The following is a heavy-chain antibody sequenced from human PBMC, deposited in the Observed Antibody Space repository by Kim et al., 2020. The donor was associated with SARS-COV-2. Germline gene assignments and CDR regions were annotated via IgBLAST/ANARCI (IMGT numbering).Heavy chain of an antibody. CDR1: GYTFTSYG. D-gene: IGHD4-17*01. J-gene: IGHJ3*02. CDR3: VRVITTGTPDAFDI. Sequence: ASVKVSCKASGYTFTSYGISWVRQAPGQGLEWMGWISAYNGNTNYAQKLQGRVTMTTDTSTSTAYMELRSLRSDDTAVYYCVRVITTGTPDAFDIWGQGTMVTVSS. CDR2: ISAYNGNT. V-gene: IGHV1-18*01.